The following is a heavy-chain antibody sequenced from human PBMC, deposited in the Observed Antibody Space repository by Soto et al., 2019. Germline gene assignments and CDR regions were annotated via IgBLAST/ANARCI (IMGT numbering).Heavy chain of an antibody. CDR1: GGTFSSYA. Sequence: SVKVSCKASGGTFSSYAISWVRQAPGQGLEWMGGIIPIFGTANYAQKFQGRVTITADESTSTAYMELSSLRSEDTAVYYCARDQRGGMSSGYYIRGEPLDIWGQGTMVTVSS. CDR3: ARDQRGGMSSGYYIRGEPLDI. J-gene: IGHJ3*02. D-gene: IGHD3-22*01. CDR2: IIPIFGTA. V-gene: IGHV1-69*13.